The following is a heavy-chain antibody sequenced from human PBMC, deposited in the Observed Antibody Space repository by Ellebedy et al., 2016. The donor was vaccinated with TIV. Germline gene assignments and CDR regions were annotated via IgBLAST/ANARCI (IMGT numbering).Heavy chain of an antibody. CDR3: ARAPLTHYDIMTGYYFES. J-gene: IGHJ4*02. Sequence: MPSETLSLTCTVSGGSVNNDAYFWSWIRQRPGKGLEFIGYIYHSGSAYYSPSLESRLALAVDTSKNQFSLTLTSVTAADTAVYYCARAPLTHYDIMTGYYFESWGQGTLVTVSS. V-gene: IGHV4-31*03. CDR2: IYHSGSA. CDR1: GGSVNNDAYF. D-gene: IGHD3-9*01.